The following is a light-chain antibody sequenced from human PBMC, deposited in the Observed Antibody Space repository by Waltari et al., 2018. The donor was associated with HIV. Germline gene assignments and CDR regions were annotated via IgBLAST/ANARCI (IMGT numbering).Light chain of an antibody. J-gene: IGLJ3*02. CDR1: SSDVGSFNL. CDR2: EVS. V-gene: IGLV2-23*02. Sequence: QSALTQPASVSGSPGQSLTISCTGPSSDVGSFNLVSWYQQHPGKAPKFLIYEVSKRPSGVSNRFSGSKSGNTASLTISGLQAEDEADYYCCSYAGSSLGVFGGGTKLTVL. CDR3: CSYAGSSLGV.